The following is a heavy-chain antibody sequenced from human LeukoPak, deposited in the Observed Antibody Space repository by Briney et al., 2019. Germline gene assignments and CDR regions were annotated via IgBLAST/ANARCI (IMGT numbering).Heavy chain of an antibody. CDR1: GYTFTGYY. V-gene: IGHV1-2*06. J-gene: IGHJ4*02. CDR2: INPNSGGT. D-gene: IGHD3-22*01. CDR3: ARDSHYYYDSSGYHDY. Sequence: ASVKVSCKASGYTFTGYYMHWVRQAPGQGLEWMGRINPNSGGTNYAQKFQGRVTMTRDTSISTAYMELSRLRSDDTAVCYCARDSHYYYDSSGYHDYWGQGTLVTVSS.